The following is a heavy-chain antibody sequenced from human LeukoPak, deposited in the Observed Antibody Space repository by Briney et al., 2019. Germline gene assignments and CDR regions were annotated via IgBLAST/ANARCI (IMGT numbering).Heavy chain of an antibody. CDR3: PKGRSYNWNLADS. J-gene: IGHJ4*02. D-gene: IGHD1-7*01. V-gene: IGHV3-30*18. CDR2: ISYDGSNK. Sequence: GGSLRLSCAASGFTFSSYGMHWVRQAPGKGLEWVAVISYDGSNKYYADSVKGRFTISRDNAKNTLYLQMNSLRAEDTAMYYCPKGRSYNWNLADSWGERTLVTASP. CDR1: GFTFSSYG.